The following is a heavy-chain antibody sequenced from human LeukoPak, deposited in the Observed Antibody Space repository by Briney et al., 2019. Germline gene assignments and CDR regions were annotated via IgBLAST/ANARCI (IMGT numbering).Heavy chain of an antibody. J-gene: IGHJ3*02. CDR3: ARGLVGATNGAFDI. V-gene: IGHV1-69*13. D-gene: IGHD1-26*01. CDR1: GGTFSSYA. Sequence: LVKVSCKASGGTFSSYAISWVRQAPGQGLEWMGGIIPIFGTANYAQKFQGRVTITADESTSTAYMELSSLRSEDTAVYYCARGLVGATNGAFDIWGQGTMVTVSS. CDR2: IIPIFGTA.